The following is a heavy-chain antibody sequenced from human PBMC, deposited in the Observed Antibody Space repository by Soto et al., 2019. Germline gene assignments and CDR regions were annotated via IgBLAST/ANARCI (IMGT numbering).Heavy chain of an antibody. CDR1: GFTFSTYA. CDR3: AKVRSSYYYYYGMDV. J-gene: IGHJ6*02. CDR2: ISGGGGST. Sequence: GGSLRLCCAASGFTFSTYAMSWVRQAPGKGLEWVSAISGGGGSTYYADSVKGRFTISRDNSKNTLYLQMNSLRAEDTAVYYCAKVRSSYYYYYGMDVWGQGTTVTVSS. D-gene: IGHD6-13*01. V-gene: IGHV3-23*01.